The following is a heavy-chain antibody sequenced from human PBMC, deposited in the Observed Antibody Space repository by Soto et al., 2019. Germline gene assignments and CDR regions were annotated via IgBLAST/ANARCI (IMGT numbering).Heavy chain of an antibody. V-gene: IGHV3-48*01. J-gene: IGHJ4*02. CDR2: ITSSSTTT. D-gene: IGHD4-17*01. CDR3: ARDHYGDSTFDD. Sequence: GGSLRLSCAASGFTLSSYSMNWVRQAPGKGLEWVSHITSSSTTTYYADSVKGRFTISRDNAKNSLYLQMNSLRAEDTAVYYCARDHYGDSTFDDWGQGTLVTVSS. CDR1: GFTLSSYS.